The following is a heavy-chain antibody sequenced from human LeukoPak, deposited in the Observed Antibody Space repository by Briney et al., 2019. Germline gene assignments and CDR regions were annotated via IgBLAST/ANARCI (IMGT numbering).Heavy chain of an antibody. CDR2: LSYDGSSN. CDR3: ARDYHGIQIWLHAFDI. V-gene: IGHV3-30-3*01. J-gene: IGHJ3*02. D-gene: IGHD5-18*01. CDR1: GFTFRSFT. Sequence: GGSLRLSCAASGFTFRSFTMHWVRQAPGKGLEWVAILSYDGSSNYYADSVKGRFTISRDSTKNTLFLQMNSLRAEDTAVYYCARDYHGIQIWLHAFDIWGQGTMVTVSS.